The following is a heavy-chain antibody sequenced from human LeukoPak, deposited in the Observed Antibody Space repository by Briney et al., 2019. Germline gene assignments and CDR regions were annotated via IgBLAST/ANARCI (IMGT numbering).Heavy chain of an antibody. J-gene: IGHJ4*02. CDR2: IYYSGST. D-gene: IGHD1-1*01. Sequence: SETLSLTCSVSGGSISSSSYYWGWNRQPPGKGLEWIGSIYYSGSTYYNPSLKSRVTISVDTSKNQFSLKLSSVTAADTAVYYCARQVHNWNDASRLPSDYWGQGTLVTVSS. CDR3: ARQVHNWNDASRLPSDY. CDR1: GGSISSSSYY. V-gene: IGHV4-39*01.